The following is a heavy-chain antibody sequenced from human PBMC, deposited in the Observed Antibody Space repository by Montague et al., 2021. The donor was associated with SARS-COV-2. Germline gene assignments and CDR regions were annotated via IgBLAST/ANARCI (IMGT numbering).Heavy chain of an antibody. V-gene: IGHV2-70*04. D-gene: IGHD3-9*01. J-gene: IGHJ3*02. CDR2: IDWXDDK. Sequence: PALVKATQTLTLTCTLSGFSLSTSGMRASWIRQPPGKALEWLARIDWXDDKFYSTSLKTRLTISKDTSKNQVVLTMTNMDPVDTATYYCARSYYDILTNYYDAFDIGGQGTMVTVYS. CDR3: ARSYYDILTNYYDAFDI. CDR1: GFSLSTSGMR.